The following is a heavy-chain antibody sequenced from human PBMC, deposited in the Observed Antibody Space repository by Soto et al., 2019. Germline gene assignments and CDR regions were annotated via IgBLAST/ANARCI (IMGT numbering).Heavy chain of an antibody. Sequence: QVQLVQSGAEVKKPGASVKVSCKASGYTFTSYDINWVRQATGQGLEWMGWMNPNSGNTGYAQKFQGRVTMTRNTSISTAYMELSSLRSEDTAVYYCARVRPWLVRNYYGMDVWGQGTTVTVSS. CDR1: GYTFTSYD. CDR2: MNPNSGNT. J-gene: IGHJ6*02. D-gene: IGHD6-19*01. V-gene: IGHV1-8*01. CDR3: ARVRPWLVRNYYGMDV.